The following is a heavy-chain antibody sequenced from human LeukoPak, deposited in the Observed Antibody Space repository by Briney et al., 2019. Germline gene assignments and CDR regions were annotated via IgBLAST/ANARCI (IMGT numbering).Heavy chain of an antibody. CDR3: ARNLEYNWNYD. CDR1: GGSLSSRGFF. V-gene: IGHV4-39*01. J-gene: IGHJ4*02. CDR2: AYYGGVT. Sequence: PSETLPFTCTVSGGSLSSRGFFWGWIRQPPGKGPGWIGSAYYGGVTYYNRSFQSRVTMSLDTSTNRFSLRLSSVTAADTAVYYCARNLEYNWNYDWGQGTLVTVSS. D-gene: IGHD1-7*01.